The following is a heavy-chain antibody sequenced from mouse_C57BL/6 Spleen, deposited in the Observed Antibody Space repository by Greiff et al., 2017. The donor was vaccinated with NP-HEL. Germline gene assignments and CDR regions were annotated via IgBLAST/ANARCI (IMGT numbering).Heavy chain of an antibody. CDR3: ARPGYYASYAMDY. D-gene: IGHD3-1*01. V-gene: IGHV5-17*01. CDR2: ISSGSSTI. CDR1: GFTFSHYG. J-gene: IGHJ4*01. Sequence: EVQLVESGGGLVKPGGSLKLSCAASGFTFSHYGMHWVRQAPEKGLEWVAYISSGSSTIYYADTVKGRFTISRDNAKNTLFLQMTSLRSEDTAMYYCARPGYYASYAMDYWGQGTSVTVSS.